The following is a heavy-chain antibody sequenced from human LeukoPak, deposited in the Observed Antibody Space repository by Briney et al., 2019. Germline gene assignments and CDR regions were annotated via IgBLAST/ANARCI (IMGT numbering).Heavy chain of an antibody. D-gene: IGHD2-2*03. CDR1: GFSFSSYS. CDR2: ISSSSSTI. CDR3: ERDPGYCSSTSCYADNWFDP. J-gene: IGHJ5*02. V-gene: IGHV3-48*04. Sequence: GGSLRLSCAASGFSFSSYSMNWVRQAPGQGLEWVSYISSSSSTIYYADSVKGRFTISRDNAKNSLYLQMNSLRAEDTAVYYCERDPGYCSSTSCYADNWFDPWGQGTLVTVSS.